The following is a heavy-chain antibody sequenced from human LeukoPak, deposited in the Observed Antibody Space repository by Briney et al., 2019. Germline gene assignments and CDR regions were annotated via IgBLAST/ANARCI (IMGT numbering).Heavy chain of an antibody. CDR2: IYYSGST. J-gene: IGHJ4*02. CDR3: ARAVGGDGSGSL. V-gene: IGHV4-39*07. Sequence: SETLSLTCTVSGGSISSSSYYWGWIRQPPGKGLEWIGSIYYSGSTYYNPSLKSRVTISVDTSKNQFSLNLRSVTAADTAVYYCARAVGGDGSGSLWGPGTLVTVSS. CDR1: GGSISSSSYY. D-gene: IGHD3-10*01.